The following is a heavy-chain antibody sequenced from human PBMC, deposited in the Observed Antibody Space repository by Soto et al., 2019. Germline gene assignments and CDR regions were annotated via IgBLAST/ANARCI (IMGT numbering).Heavy chain of an antibody. J-gene: IGHJ4*02. CDR2: INTDGSIT. CDR3: ARGSSAFYVDY. D-gene: IGHD2-2*01. CDR1: GFTFSTYW. V-gene: IGHV3-74*01. Sequence: EVHLVESGGGLVQPGGSLRLSCAASGFTFSTYWMHWVRQAPGKGLVWVSHINTDGSITDYADSVKGRFTISRDNAKNTLDLHMNSLRAEDTAVYYCARGSSAFYVDYWGQGTLVTVSS.